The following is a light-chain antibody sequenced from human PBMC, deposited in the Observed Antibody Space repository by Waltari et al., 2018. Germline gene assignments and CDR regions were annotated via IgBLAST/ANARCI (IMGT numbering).Light chain of an antibody. Sequence: DIQMTQSPSSLSASVGDRVTITCRASQRISGYLNWYQQKPGKAPKLLIYAASSLQSGVPSRFSGSGSGTDFTLTISSLQPEDFATYYCQQSYSTPYTFGQGTKLEIK. J-gene: IGKJ2*01. CDR3: QQSYSTPYT. CDR1: QRISGY. CDR2: AAS. V-gene: IGKV1-39*01.